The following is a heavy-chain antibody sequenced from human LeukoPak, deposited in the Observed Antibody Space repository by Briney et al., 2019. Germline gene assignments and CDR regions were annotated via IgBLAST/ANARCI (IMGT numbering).Heavy chain of an antibody. CDR2: IHYSGST. J-gene: IGHJ4*02. V-gene: IGHV4-59*08. CDR3: ARHGQNDGYPLDY. Sequence: SGTLSLTCTVSGDSISGYYWNWIRQPPGKGLEWVAYIHYSGSTNYNPPLKSRLTISVRKPKNQRYLKPESTTKADPALYYCARHGQNDGYPLDYWGQGTLVSVSS. CDR1: GDSISGYY. D-gene: IGHD5-24*01.